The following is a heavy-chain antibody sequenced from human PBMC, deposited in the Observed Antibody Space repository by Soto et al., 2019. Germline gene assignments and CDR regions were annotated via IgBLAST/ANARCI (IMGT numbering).Heavy chain of an antibody. Sequence: EAQLVESGGGSVQPGGSLRLSCTASGFTFSNYWMSWVRQAPGKGLEWVADINQEGSEKDYVDSVKGRFPISRDYAKNSVFLQMNSLRAEDTAVYYCARGGQHFRNPLWDNYYYGMDVWGQGTSVTVSS. CDR2: INQEGSEK. V-gene: IGHV3-7*02. CDR1: GFTFSNYW. J-gene: IGHJ6*02. D-gene: IGHD3-16*01. CDR3: ARGGQHFRNPLWDNYYYGMDV.